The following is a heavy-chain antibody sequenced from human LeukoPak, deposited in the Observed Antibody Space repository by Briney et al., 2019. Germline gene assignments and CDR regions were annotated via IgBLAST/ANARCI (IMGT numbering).Heavy chain of an antibody. Sequence: PGGSLRLSCAASGFTFSTHWMTWVRQAPGKGLERVSAVTDSGDKVFYADSVKGRFTISRDNSKNTLYLQMSSLRVEDTAVYYCVKGSGSSGYYPLNYWGQGTLVTVSS. CDR2: VTDSGDKV. CDR1: GFTFSTHW. D-gene: IGHD3-22*01. J-gene: IGHJ4*02. V-gene: IGHV3-23*01. CDR3: VKGSGSSGYYPLNY.